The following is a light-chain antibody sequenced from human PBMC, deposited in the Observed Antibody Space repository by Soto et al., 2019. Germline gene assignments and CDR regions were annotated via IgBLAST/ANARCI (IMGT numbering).Light chain of an antibody. Sequence: QSALTQPASVSGSPGQSIAISCTGTSSDVGGYSYVSRYQQQPGKAPKLVISDVSNRPSGVSDRFSGSKSGNTASLTISGLQTEDEADYYCASYTTSSTYVFGTGTKLTVL. CDR3: ASYTTSSTYV. V-gene: IGLV2-14*01. J-gene: IGLJ1*01. CDR1: SSDVGGYSY. CDR2: DVS.